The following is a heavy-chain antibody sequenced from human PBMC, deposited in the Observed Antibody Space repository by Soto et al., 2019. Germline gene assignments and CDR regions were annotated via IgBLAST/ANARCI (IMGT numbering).Heavy chain of an antibody. CDR2: LYYSGST. Sequence: PSETLSPTCTVSGGSISSGGYYWSWIRQHPGKGLEWIGYLYYSGSTYYNPSVKSRVTISVDMSKNQFSLKLSSVTAADTAVYYRARSLTTDIVVVPARGRGWFDPWGQGTLVTVSS. J-gene: IGHJ5*02. CDR3: ARSLTTDIVVVPARGRGWFDP. CDR1: GGSISSGGYY. D-gene: IGHD2-2*01. V-gene: IGHV4-31*03.